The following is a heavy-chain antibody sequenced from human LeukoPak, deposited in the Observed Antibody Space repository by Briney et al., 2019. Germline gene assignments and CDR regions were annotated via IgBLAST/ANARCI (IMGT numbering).Heavy chain of an antibody. CDR1: GGSISSGGYS. Sequence: PSETLSLTCTVSGGSISSGGYSWSWIRQHPGKGLEWIGYIYYSGSTYYNPSLKSRVTISIDTSKNQFSLKLSSVTAADTAVYYCARGAYEQIDYWGQGTLVTVSS. CDR3: ARGAYEQIDY. D-gene: IGHD2-21*01. V-gene: IGHV4-31*03. J-gene: IGHJ4*02. CDR2: IYYSGST.